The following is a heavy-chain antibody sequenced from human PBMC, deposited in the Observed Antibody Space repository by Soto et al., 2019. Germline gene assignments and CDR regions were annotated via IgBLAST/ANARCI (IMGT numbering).Heavy chain of an antibody. Sequence: SVKVSCKASGGTFSSYAISWVRQAPGQGLEWMGGIIPIFGTANYAQKFQGRVTITADESTSTAYMELSSLRSEDTAVYYCARGEGGGNWNFHYYYGMDVWGQGTTVTVSS. D-gene: IGHD1-7*01. J-gene: IGHJ6*02. CDR2: IIPIFGTA. V-gene: IGHV1-69*13. CDR3: ARGEGGGNWNFHYYYGMDV. CDR1: GGTFSSYA.